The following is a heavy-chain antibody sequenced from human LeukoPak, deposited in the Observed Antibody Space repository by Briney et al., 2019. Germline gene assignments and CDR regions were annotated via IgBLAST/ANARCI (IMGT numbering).Heavy chain of an antibody. J-gene: IGHJ4*02. D-gene: IGHD5-12*01. CDR2: ISDSGGST. Sequence: GGSLRLSCAASGLTFRSYVMSWVRQAPGKGLEWVSTISDSGGSTYYADSVKGRFTISRDNSKNTLYLQMNSLRAEDTAVYYCAKDSGYDYYWGQGTLVTVSS. CDR1: GLTFRSYV. CDR3: AKDSGYDYY. V-gene: IGHV3-23*01.